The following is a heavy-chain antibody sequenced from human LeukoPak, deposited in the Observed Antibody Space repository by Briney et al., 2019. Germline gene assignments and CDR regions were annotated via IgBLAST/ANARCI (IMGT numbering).Heavy chain of an antibody. Sequence: GGSLRLSCAAPGFTFSSYSMNWVRQAPGKGLEWVSYISSSSSTIYYADSVKGRFTISRDNAKNSLYLQMNSLRAEDTAVYYCASFSVAGRTRGAFDIWGQGTMVTVSS. D-gene: IGHD6-19*01. CDR1: GFTFSSYS. CDR3: ASFSVAGRTRGAFDI. CDR2: ISSSSSTI. J-gene: IGHJ3*02. V-gene: IGHV3-48*01.